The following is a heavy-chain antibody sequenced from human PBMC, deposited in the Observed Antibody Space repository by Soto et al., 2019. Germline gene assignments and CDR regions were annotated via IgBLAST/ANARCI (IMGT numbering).Heavy chain of an antibody. D-gene: IGHD3-22*01. J-gene: IGHJ4*02. CDR3: ASGTYYYDSSGPGGFDY. CDR1: GGSISSYY. CDR2: IYYSGST. V-gene: IGHV4-59*01. Sequence: SETLSLTCTVSGGSISSYYWSWIRQPPGKGLEWIGYIYYSGSTNYNPSLKSRVTISVDTSKNQFSLKLSSVTAADTAVYYCASGTYYYDSSGPGGFDYWGQGTLVTVSS.